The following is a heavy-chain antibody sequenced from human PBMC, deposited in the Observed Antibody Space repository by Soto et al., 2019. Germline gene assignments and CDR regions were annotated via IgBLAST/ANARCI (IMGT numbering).Heavy chain of an antibody. Sequence: GGSLRLSCAVSGFTFSSYGMHWVRQAPGKGLEWVAVISYDGSNKYYADSVKGRFTISRDNSKNTLYLQMNSLRAEDKALYYCAKYREQGSGWYPLGYWGQGTLVTVSS. CDR2: ISYDGSNK. J-gene: IGHJ4*02. CDR3: AKYREQGSGWYPLGY. D-gene: IGHD6-19*01. CDR1: GFTFSSYG. V-gene: IGHV3-30*18.